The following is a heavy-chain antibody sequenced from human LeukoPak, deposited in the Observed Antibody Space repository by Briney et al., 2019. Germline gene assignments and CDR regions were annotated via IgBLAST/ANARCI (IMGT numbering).Heavy chain of an antibody. V-gene: IGHV3-33*01. D-gene: IGHD6-13*01. CDR1: GFTFSSYG. Sequence: GGSLRLSCAASGFTFSSYGMHWVRQAPGKGLEWVAVIWYDGSNKYYADSVKGRFTISRDNSKPTLYLQMYSLRPEDTAVYYCARVRIAAPHWFDPWGQGTLVTVSS. CDR2: IWYDGSNK. J-gene: IGHJ5*02. CDR3: ARVRIAAPHWFDP.